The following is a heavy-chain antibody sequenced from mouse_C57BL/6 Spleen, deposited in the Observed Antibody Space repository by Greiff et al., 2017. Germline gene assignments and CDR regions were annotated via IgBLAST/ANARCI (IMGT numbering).Heavy chain of an antibody. J-gene: IGHJ3*01. CDR1: GFTFSSYA. D-gene: IGHD3-2*02. V-gene: IGHV5-9-1*02. CDR2: ISSGGDYI. Sequence: EVKLVESGEGLVKPGGSLKLSCAASGFTFSSYAMSWVRQTPEKRLEWVAYISSGGDYIYYADTVKGRITISRDNARNTLYLQMSSLKSEDTAMYYCTTAQATWFAYWGQGTLVTVSA. CDR3: TTAQATWFAY.